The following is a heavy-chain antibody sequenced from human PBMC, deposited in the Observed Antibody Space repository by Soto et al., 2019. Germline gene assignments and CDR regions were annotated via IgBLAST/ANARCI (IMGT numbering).Heavy chain of an antibody. CDR2: ISSNGVGT. J-gene: IGHJ6*03. CDR3: ARRARPDFYYMDV. D-gene: IGHD6-6*01. CDR1: GFTLGGYA. V-gene: IGHV3-64*01. Sequence: EVQLAESGGGLAQPGGSLRLSCAASGFTLGGYAMDWVRQAPGKGLEYVSGISSNGVGTYYANSVKGRFTISRDNSKNTVYLQMGSLRPEDMAVYYCARRARPDFYYMDVWGKGTTVTVSS.